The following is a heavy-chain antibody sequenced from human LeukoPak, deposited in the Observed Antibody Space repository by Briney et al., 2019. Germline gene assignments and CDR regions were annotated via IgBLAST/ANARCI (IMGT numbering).Heavy chain of an antibody. Sequence: PGRSLRLSCAASGFTFSSYAMHWVRQAPGKGLEWVAVISYDGSNKYYADSVKGRFTISRDNSKNTLYLQMNSLRAEDTAVYYCARDRPSIAVAGGYYYYYGMDVWGQGTTVTASS. D-gene: IGHD6-19*01. V-gene: IGHV3-30-3*01. CDR1: GFTFSSYA. CDR2: ISYDGSNK. J-gene: IGHJ6*02. CDR3: ARDRPSIAVAGGYYYYYGMDV.